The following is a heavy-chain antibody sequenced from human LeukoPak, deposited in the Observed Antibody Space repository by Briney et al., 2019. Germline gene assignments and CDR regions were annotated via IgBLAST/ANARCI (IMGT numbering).Heavy chain of an antibody. CDR1: GFTFSSYG. D-gene: IGHD6-13*01. CDR3: AKDRVATERYYMDV. Sequence: PGGTLRFSCAASGFTFSSYGMSWVRQAPGKGLEWVSAISGSGGSTYYADSVKGRFTISRDNSKNTLYLQMNSLRAEDTAVYYCAKDRVATERYYMDVWGKGTTVTISS. J-gene: IGHJ6*03. CDR2: ISGSGGST. V-gene: IGHV3-23*01.